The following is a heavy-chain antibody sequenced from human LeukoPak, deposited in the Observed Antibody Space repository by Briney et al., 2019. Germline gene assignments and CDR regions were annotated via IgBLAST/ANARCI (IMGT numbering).Heavy chain of an antibody. CDR1: GYSISSGYY. CDR3: AREAPYCSGGSCYSDAFDI. Sequence: SETLSLTCAVSGYSISSGYYWGWIRQPPGKGLEWIGSIYHSGSTYYNPSLKSRVTISVDTSKNQFSLKLSSVTAADTAVYYCAREAPYCSGGSCYSDAFDIWGQGTMVTVSS. J-gene: IGHJ3*02. CDR2: IYHSGST. D-gene: IGHD2-15*01. V-gene: IGHV4-38-2*02.